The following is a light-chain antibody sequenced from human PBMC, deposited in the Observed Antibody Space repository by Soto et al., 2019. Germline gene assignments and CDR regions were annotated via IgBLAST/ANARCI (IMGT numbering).Light chain of an antibody. V-gene: IGKV1-5*03. Sequence: IQMTQSPATLSASLGDRVTITCRARQSISSWLAWYQQKPGKAPKLLIYKASSLESGVPSRFRGSGSGTEFTLTISSLQPDDFETYYCQQYNSYPWTFGQGTKVDIK. CDR1: QSISSW. J-gene: IGKJ1*01. CDR3: QQYNSYPWT. CDR2: KAS.